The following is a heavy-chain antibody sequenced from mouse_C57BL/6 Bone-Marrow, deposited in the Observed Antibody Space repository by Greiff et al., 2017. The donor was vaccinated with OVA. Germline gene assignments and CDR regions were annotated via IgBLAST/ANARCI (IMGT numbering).Heavy chain of an antibody. V-gene: IGHV1-26*01. D-gene: IGHD6-1*01. CDR2: INPNNGGT. CDR3: ARSGLLPSGRYYFDY. Sequence: EVQLQQSGPELVKPGASVKISCKASGYTFTDYYMNWVKQSHGKSLEWIGDINPNNGGTSYNQKFKGKATLTVDKSSSTAYMELRSLTSEDSAVYYCARSGLLPSGRYYFDYWGQGTTLTVSS. CDR1: GYTFTDYY. J-gene: IGHJ2*01.